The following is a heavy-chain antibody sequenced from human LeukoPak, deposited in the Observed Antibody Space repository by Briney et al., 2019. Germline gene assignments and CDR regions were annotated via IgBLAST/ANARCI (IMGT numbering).Heavy chain of an antibody. D-gene: IGHD6-19*01. V-gene: IGHV3-74*01. Sequence: GGSLRLSCEASGLTFSNSWMHWVRQAPGKGLVRVSRINNEGTTISYADSVKGRFTISRDNAKNTLYLQMNSLRAEDTAVYYCAPQGIAVADYWGQGTLVTVSS. CDR3: APQGIAVADY. J-gene: IGHJ4*02. CDR1: GLTFSNSW. CDR2: INNEGTTI.